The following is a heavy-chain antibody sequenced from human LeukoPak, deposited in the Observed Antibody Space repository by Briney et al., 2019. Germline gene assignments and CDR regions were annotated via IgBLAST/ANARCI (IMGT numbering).Heavy chain of an antibody. V-gene: IGHV3-23*01. CDR3: ARRGPNWGFFDY. CDR2: ISGSGDST. CDR1: GVTFSNHA. D-gene: IGHD7-27*01. J-gene: IGHJ4*02. Sequence: GSLRLSCAASGVTFSNHAMSWVREAPGKGLEWVSTISGSGDSTYYAASVKGRFTISGDNSKNTLYLQMNSLRAADTAVYYCARRGPNWGFFDYWGRGTLVTVSS.